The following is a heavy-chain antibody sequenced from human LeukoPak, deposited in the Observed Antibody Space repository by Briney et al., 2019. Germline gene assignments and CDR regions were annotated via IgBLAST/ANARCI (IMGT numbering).Heavy chain of an antibody. CDR3: AKGYYDSSGYYFDAFDI. J-gene: IGHJ3*02. CDR2: ISYDGSNK. V-gene: IGHV3-30*18. CDR1: GFTFSSYG. D-gene: IGHD3-22*01. Sequence: GGSLRLSCAASGFTFSSYGMHWVRQAPGKGLEWVAVISYDGSNKYYADSVKGRFTISRDNSKNTLYLQMNSLRAEDTAVYYCAKGYYDSSGYYFDAFDIWGQGTMVTASS.